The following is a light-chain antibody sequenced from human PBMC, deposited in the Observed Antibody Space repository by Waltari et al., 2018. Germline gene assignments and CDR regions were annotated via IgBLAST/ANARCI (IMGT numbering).Light chain of an antibody. CDR3: QQYYSTLWT. Sequence: DIVMTESPDSLAVSMRERATISYKSSQSVLYSSNNKNYLAWYQQKPGQPPKLLIYWASTRESGVPDRFSGSGSGTDFTLTISSLQAEDVAVYYCQQYYSTLWTFGQGTKVEIK. J-gene: IGKJ1*01. V-gene: IGKV4-1*01. CDR1: QSVLYSSNNKNY. CDR2: WAS.